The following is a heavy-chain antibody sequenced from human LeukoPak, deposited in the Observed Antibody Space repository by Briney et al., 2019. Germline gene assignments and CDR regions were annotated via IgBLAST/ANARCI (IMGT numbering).Heavy chain of an antibody. CDR1: GLTFSSYG. V-gene: IGHV3-23*01. CDR2: ISGSGGST. J-gene: IGHJ4*02. D-gene: IGHD1-26*01. Sequence: GGTLRLSCAASGLTFSSYGMSWVRQAPGKGLQWVSAISGSGGSTYYADSVKGRVTISRDNSKNTLYLQVNSLRVEDTAVYYCAKDRLGAMMYFDFWGQGTLVTVSS. CDR3: AKDRLGAMMYFDF.